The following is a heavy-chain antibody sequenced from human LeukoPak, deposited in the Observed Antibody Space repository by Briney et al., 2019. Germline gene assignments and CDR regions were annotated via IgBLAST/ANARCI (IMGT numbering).Heavy chain of an antibody. CDR1: GGSFSGYY. Sequence: SETLSLTCAVYGGSFSGYYWSWIRQPPGKGLEWIGEINHSGSTNYNPSLKSRVTISVDTSKNQFSLKLSSVTAADTAVYYCARHGGSYYVGRYYYYMDVWGKGTTVTISS. V-gene: IGHV4-34*01. CDR2: INHSGST. D-gene: IGHD1-26*01. CDR3: ARHGGSYYVGRYYYYMDV. J-gene: IGHJ6*03.